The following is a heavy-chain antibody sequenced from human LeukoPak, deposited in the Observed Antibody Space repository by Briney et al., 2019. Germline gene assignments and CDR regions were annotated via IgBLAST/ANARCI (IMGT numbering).Heavy chain of an antibody. J-gene: IGHJ4*02. Sequence: PGGSLRLSCAASGFTFSSYWMSWVRQAPGKGLEWVANIKQDGSEKYYVDSVKGRFTISRDNAKNSLYLQMNSLRAEDTAVYYCAREVHYKFNYYGSGSYPDYWGQGTLVTVSS. V-gene: IGHV3-7*01. CDR1: GFTFSSYW. CDR2: IKQDGSEK. CDR3: AREVHYKFNYYGSGSYPDY. D-gene: IGHD3-10*01.